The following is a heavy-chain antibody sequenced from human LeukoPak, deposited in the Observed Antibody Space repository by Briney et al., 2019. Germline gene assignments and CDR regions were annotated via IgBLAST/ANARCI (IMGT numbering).Heavy chain of an antibody. D-gene: IGHD2-2*02. Sequence: SETLSLTCTVSGGSISSYYWSWIRQPAGKGLEWIGRIYTSGSTNYNPSLKSRVTMSVDTSKNQFSLKLSSVTAADTAVYYCARDPRYCSSTSCYKGAYYFDYWGRGTLVTVSS. V-gene: IGHV4-4*07. J-gene: IGHJ4*02. CDR2: IYTSGST. CDR1: GGSISSYY. CDR3: ARDPRYCSSTSCYKGAYYFDY.